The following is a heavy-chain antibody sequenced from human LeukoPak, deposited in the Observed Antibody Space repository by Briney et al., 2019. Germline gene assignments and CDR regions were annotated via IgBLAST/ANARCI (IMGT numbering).Heavy chain of an antibody. CDR3: AREDEYSSDASSDY. CDR1: GYTFTSNG. D-gene: IGHD6-25*01. CDR2: ISAYNGNT. J-gene: IGHJ4*02. Sequence: GASVKVSCKASGYTFTSNGISWVRQAPGQGLEWMGWISAYNGNTNYAQKLQGRVTMTTDTSTSTAYMEPRSLRSDDTAVYYCAREDEYSSDASSDYWGQGTLVTVSS. V-gene: IGHV1-18*01.